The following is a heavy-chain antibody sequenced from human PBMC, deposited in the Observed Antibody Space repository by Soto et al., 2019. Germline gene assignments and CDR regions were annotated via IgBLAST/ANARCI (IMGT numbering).Heavy chain of an antibody. J-gene: IGHJ5*02. CDR2: IYYSGST. V-gene: IGHV4-31*03. D-gene: IGHD1-20*01. CDR3: AVFSEVWNWFDP. CDR1: GGSISSGGYY. Sequence: SETLSLTCTVSGGSISSGGYYWSWIRQHPGKGLEWIGYIYYSGSTYYNPSLKSRVTISVDTSKNQFSLKLSSVTAADTAVYYCAVFSEVWNWFDPWGQGTLVTVSS.